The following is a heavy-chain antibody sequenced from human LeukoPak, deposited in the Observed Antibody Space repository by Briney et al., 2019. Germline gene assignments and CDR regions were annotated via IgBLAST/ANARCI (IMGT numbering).Heavy chain of an antibody. Sequence: PGGSLRLSCAASGFTFSSYAISWVRQAPGKGLEWDSAISGSGGSTYYADSVKGRFTISRDNSKNTLYLQMNSLRAEDTAVYYCAKDRPDVMTTVTGRLWGQGTLVTVSS. D-gene: IGHD4-17*01. CDR1: GFTFSSYA. CDR3: AKDRPDVMTTVTGRL. CDR2: ISGSGGST. J-gene: IGHJ4*02. V-gene: IGHV3-23*01.